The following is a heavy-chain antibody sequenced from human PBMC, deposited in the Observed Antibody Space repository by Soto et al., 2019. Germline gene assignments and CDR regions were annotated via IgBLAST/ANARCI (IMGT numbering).Heavy chain of an antibody. CDR1: GGSISSGDYY. Sequence: PSETLSLTCTVSGGSISSGDYYWSWIRQPPGKGLEWIGYIYYSGSTYYNPSLKSRVTISVDTSKNQFSLKLSSVTAADTAVYYCAREGLRPTPFDYWGQGTLVTVSS. V-gene: IGHV4-30-4*01. CDR3: AREGLRPTPFDY. D-gene: IGHD3-16*01. CDR2: IYYSGST. J-gene: IGHJ4*02.